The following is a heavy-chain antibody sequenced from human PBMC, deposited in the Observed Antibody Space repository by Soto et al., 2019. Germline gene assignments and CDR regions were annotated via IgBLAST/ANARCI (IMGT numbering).Heavy chain of an antibody. CDR3: ARVRRVNCSGGSCYNWDY. Sequence: SVKVCCKASGGTFSSYAISWVRQAPGQGLEWMGGIIPIFGTANYAQKFQGRVTITADESTSTAYMELSSLRSEDTAVYYCARVRRVNCSGGSCYNWDYWGQGTLVTVSS. D-gene: IGHD2-15*01. V-gene: IGHV1-69*13. CDR2: IIPIFGTA. CDR1: GGTFSSYA. J-gene: IGHJ4*02.